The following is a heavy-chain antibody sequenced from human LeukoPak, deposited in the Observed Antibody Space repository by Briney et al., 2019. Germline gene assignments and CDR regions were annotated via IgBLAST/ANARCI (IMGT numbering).Heavy chain of an antibody. CDR2: INHSGST. J-gene: IGHJ4*02. D-gene: IGHD6-19*01. V-gene: IGHV4-34*01. CDR1: GGSFSGYY. CDR3: ARAYRYSSGWYYFDY. Sequence: SETLSLTCAVYGGSFSGYYWSWIRQPPGKGLEWIGEINHSGSTNYNPSLKSRVTISVDTSKNQFSLKLSSVTAADTAVYYCARAYRYSSGWYYFDYWAREPWSPSPQ.